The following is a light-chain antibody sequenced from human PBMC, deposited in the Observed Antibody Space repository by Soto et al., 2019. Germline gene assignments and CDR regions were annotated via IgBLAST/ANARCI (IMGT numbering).Light chain of an antibody. CDR3: SSYTSSSPFYV. V-gene: IGLV2-14*01. CDR2: EVS. J-gene: IGLJ1*01. CDR1: SSDVGGYNY. Sequence: QSALTQPASVSGSPGQSITISCTGTSSDVGGYNYVSWYQQHPGKAPKLMIYEVSNRPSGVSNRFSGSKSGNTASLTISGLQAEYEADYYCSSYTSSSPFYVFGTGTKLTVL.